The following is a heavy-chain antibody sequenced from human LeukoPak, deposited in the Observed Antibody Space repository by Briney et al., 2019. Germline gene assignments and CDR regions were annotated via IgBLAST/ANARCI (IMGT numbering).Heavy chain of an antibody. CDR3: ANESWVSTADAVL. D-gene: IGHD3-16*01. CDR2: LRGNGDT. V-gene: IGHV3-23*01. CDR1: GFTFSSYA. Sequence: PGGSLRLSCGVWGFTFSSYAMSWVPEAPARGVEWVSSLRGNGDTFYANSVKGRFTLSRSQSRETLYLQLNKLRVEATAAYYFANESWVSTADAVLWGQGTVVTVSS. J-gene: IGHJ4*02.